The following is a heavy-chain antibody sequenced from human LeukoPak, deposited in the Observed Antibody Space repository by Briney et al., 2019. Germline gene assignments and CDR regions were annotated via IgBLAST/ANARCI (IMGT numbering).Heavy chain of an antibody. J-gene: IGHJ4*02. D-gene: IGHD7-27*01. Sequence: KAGGSLRLSCAASGFTFNDAWMNWVRQAPRKGLEWVGRIKRKTDGGTTDYAAPVKGRFTISRDDSKNTLYLQMNSLKTEDTAVYYCTTGNWGPHWGQGTLVTVSS. V-gene: IGHV3-15*07. CDR3: TTGNWGPH. CDR1: GFTFNDAW. CDR2: IKRKTDGGTT.